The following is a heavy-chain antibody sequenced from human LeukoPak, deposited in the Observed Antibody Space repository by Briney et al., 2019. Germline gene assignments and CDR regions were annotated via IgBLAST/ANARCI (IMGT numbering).Heavy chain of an antibody. J-gene: IGHJ3*02. CDR2: ISYDGSNK. CDR3: AKKRTMIVVVDDAFDI. CDR1: GFTFSSYG. Sequence: PWGSLRLSCAASGFTFSSYGMHWVCQAPGKGLEWVAVISYDGSNKYYADSVKGRFTISRDNSKNTLYLQMNSLRAEDTAVYYCAKKRTMIVVVDDAFDIRGAGTLVTVSS. D-gene: IGHD3-22*01. V-gene: IGHV3-30*18.